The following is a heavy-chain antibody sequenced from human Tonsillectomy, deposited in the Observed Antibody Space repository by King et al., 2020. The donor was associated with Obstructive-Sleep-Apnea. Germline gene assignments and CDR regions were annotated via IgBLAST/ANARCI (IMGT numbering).Heavy chain of an antibody. V-gene: IGHV4-59*01. CDR2: IYYSGST. CDR3: ARYYYYYGMDV. Sequence: QLQESGPGLVKPSETLSLTCTVSGGSISSYYWSWIRQPPGKGLEWIGYIYYSGSTNYNPSLKSRVTISVDTSKNQFSLKLSSVTAADTAVYYCARYYYYYGMDVWGQGTTVTVSS. CDR1: GGSISSYY. J-gene: IGHJ6*02.